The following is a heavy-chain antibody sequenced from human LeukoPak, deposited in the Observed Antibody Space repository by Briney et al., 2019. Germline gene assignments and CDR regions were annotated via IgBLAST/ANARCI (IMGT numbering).Heavy chain of an antibody. CDR3: IRYESDDGTFDI. CDR1: GGSINRFY. CDR2: IYYSGST. J-gene: IGHJ3*02. V-gene: IGHV4-59*01. D-gene: IGHD4-23*01. Sequence: SETLSLTCTVSGGSINRFYWSWLRQPPGRGLAGIGYIYYSGSTNYNPSFKSRVTISVDTSKDQFSLKLSSVTAADTAVYYCIRYESDDGTFDIWGQGTMVTVSS.